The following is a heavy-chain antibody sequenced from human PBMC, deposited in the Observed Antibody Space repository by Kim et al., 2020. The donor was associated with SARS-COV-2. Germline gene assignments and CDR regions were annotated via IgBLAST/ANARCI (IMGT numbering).Heavy chain of an antibody. Sequence: SETLSLTCSFSGVSISTYYWNWVRQPPGKGLEWIGFMSYSGANYDPSLQSRVTISVDTPKRQVSLKMTSVTAADTATYYCARAGGYFLYFDNWGPGIPVTVSS. J-gene: IGHJ4*02. D-gene: IGHD6-25*01. CDR2: MSYSGA. CDR3: ARAGGYFLYFDN. V-gene: IGHV4-59*01. CDR1: GVSISTYY.